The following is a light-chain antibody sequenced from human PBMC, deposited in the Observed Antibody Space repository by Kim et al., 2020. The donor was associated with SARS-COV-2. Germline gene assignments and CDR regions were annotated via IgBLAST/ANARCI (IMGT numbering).Light chain of an antibody. J-gene: IGLJ3*02. CDR1: SNDIGAYNY. CDR3: SSYAGSYTSV. Sequence: QSVTISCTGSSNDIGAYNYVSWYQQHPGKAPKLMIFDVTRRPSGVPDRFSGSKSGDTASLTISGLQADDEGDYYCSSYAGSYTSVFGGGTSLTVL. CDR2: DVT. V-gene: IGLV2-11*03.